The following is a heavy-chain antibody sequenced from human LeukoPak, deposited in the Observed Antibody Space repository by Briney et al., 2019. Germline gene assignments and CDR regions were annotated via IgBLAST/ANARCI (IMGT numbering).Heavy chain of an antibody. D-gene: IGHD2-15*01. CDR3: ASGYCGDGSCFDY. J-gene: IGHJ4*02. CDR1: GGSISSGGYS. V-gene: IGHV4-30-2*03. CDR2: INHSGST. Sequence: KASQTLSLTCAVSGGSISSGGYSWSWIRQPPGKGLEGIGEINHSGSTNYNQYLKSRVTISVETSKNQFSMNLSSVTAADTAIYYCASGYCGDGSCFDYWGQGTLVTVSS.